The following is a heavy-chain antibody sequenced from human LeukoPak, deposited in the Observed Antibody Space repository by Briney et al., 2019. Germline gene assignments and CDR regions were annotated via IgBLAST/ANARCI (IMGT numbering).Heavy chain of an antibody. J-gene: IGHJ3*02. CDR3: ARAQYSSSWYDAFDI. V-gene: IGHV3-21*01. CDR1: GFNFSSYS. CDR2: ISSSSSYT. D-gene: IGHD6-13*01. Sequence: GGSLRLSCAAFGFNFSSYSMNGVRQAPGKGLEWVSSISSSSSYTYYADSVKGRFTISRDNAKNSLYLQMNSLRAEDTAVYYRARAQYSSSWYDAFDIWGQGTMVTVSS.